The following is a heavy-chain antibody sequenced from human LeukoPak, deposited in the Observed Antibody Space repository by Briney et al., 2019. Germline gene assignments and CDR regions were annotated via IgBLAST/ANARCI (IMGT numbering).Heavy chain of an antibody. D-gene: IGHD3-22*01. CDR2: IYHSGST. CDR3: ARSTTIVVVNWFDP. Sequence: SETLSLTCAVSGGSISSGGYSWSWIRQPPGKGLEWIVYIYHSGSTYYNPSLKSRVTISVDRSKNQFSLKLSSVTAADTAVYYCARSTTIVVVNWFDPWGQGTLVTVSS. V-gene: IGHV4-30-2*01. CDR1: GGSISSGGYS. J-gene: IGHJ5*02.